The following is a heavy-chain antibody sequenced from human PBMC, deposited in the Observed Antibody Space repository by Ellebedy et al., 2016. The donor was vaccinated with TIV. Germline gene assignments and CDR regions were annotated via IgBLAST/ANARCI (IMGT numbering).Heavy chain of an antibody. J-gene: IGHJ6*02. CDR3: ARDENDSSGQSTWWYPVSYYYGMDV. D-gene: IGHD3-22*01. CDR2: IWYDGSNK. V-gene: IGHV3-30*19. Sequence: GGSLRLSCAASGFTFSSYGMHWVRQAPGKGLEWVAVIWYDGSNKYYADSVKGRFTISRDNSKNTLYLQMNSLRAEDTAVYYCARDENDSSGQSTWWYPVSYYYGMDVWGQGTTVTVSS. CDR1: GFTFSSYG.